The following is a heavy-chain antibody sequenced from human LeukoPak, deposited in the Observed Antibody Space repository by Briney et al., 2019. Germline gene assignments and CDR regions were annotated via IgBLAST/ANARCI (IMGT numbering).Heavy chain of an antibody. Sequence: GGSLRLSCAASGFTFSSYEMTWVRQAPGKGLEWLSYISGSGFAIYYADSVKGRFTISRDNAKNSLYLQMSSLRAEDTAVYYCARDGDVHNWNDGYYFDHWGQGTLVTVSS. CDR3: ARDGDVHNWNDGYYFDH. CDR2: ISGSGFAI. D-gene: IGHD1-20*01. V-gene: IGHV3-48*03. CDR1: GFTFSSYE. J-gene: IGHJ4*02.